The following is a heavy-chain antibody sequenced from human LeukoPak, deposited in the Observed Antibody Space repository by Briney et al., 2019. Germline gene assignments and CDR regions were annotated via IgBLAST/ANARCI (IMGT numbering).Heavy chain of an antibody. Sequence: SETLSLTCTVSGGSISSYYWSWIRQPAGKGLEWIGRIYTSGSTNCNPSLKSRVTMSVDTSKNQFSLKLSSVTAADTAVYYCARDLYSSSWYSYYYYYYYMDVWGKGTTVTVSS. V-gene: IGHV4-4*07. CDR2: IYTSGST. CDR3: ARDLYSSSWYSYYYYYYYMDV. CDR1: GGSISSYY. D-gene: IGHD6-13*01. J-gene: IGHJ6*03.